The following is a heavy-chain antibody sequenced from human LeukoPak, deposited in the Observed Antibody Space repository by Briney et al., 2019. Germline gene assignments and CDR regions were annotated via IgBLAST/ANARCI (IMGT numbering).Heavy chain of an antibody. CDR3: ARDRPSSSFDAFDV. V-gene: IGHV3-7*03. CDR2: IKQDGSEK. J-gene: IGHJ3*01. Sequence: PGGSLRLSCAASGFTFSSYWMSWVRQAPGKGLEWVANIKQDGSEKYYVDSVKGRFTISRDNAKNTLYLQMNSLRAEDTAVYYCARDRPSSSFDAFDVWGQGTMVTVSS. D-gene: IGHD6-6*01. CDR1: GFTFSSYW.